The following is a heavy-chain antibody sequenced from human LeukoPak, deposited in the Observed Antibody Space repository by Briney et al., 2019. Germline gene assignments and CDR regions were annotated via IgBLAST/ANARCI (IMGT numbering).Heavy chain of an antibody. CDR1: GGSISSGSYY. J-gene: IGHJ4*02. CDR2: IYTSGST. CDR3: ARGGGPFDY. V-gene: IGHV4-61*02. D-gene: IGHD3-16*01. Sequence: KSSETLSLTCTVSGGSISSGSYYWSWIRQPAGKGLEWIGRIYTSGSTNYSPSLKSRVTISVDTSKNQFSLKLSSVTAADTAVYYCARGGGPFDYWGQGTLVTVSS.